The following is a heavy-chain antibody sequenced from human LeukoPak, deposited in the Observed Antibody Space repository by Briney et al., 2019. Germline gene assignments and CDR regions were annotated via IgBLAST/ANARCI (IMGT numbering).Heavy chain of an antibody. D-gene: IGHD3-10*01. V-gene: IGHV3-30-3*01. J-gene: IGHJ4*02. CDR3: ARDWVSMGRGASQGY. CDR2: ISYDGSNK. Sequence: GGSLRLSCAASGFTFSSYAMHWVRQAPGKGLEWVAVISYDGSNKYYADSVKGRFTISRDNSKNTLYLQMNSLRAEDTGVYYCARDWVSMGRGASQGYWGQGTLVTVSS. CDR1: GFTFSSYA.